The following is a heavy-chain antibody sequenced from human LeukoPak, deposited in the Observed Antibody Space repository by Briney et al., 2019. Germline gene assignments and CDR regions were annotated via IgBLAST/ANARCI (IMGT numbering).Heavy chain of an antibody. V-gene: IGHV3-43D*04. J-gene: IGHJ6*03. Sequence: QPGGSLRLSGAASGFTFDDYAMHWVRQAPGKGLEWVSLISWDGGSTYYADSVKGRFTISRDNSKNSLYLQMNSLRAEDTALYYCAKALAARNYYYYYMDVWGKGTTVTVSS. CDR2: ISWDGGST. D-gene: IGHD6-6*01. CDR3: AKALAARNYYYYYMDV. CDR1: GFTFDDYA.